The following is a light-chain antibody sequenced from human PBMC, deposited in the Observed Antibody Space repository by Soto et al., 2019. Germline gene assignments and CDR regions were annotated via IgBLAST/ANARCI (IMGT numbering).Light chain of an antibody. CDR1: SSDVGGYNY. CDR2: EVS. J-gene: IGLJ3*02. V-gene: IGLV2-8*01. Sequence: QSALTQPPSASGSPGQSVTISCTGTSSDVGGYNYVSWYQQHPGKAPKLMIYEVSKRPSGVPDRFSGSKSGNTASLTVCGLQAEDEADYYCSSYAGSNNLGFGGWTKRTVL. CDR3: SSYAGSNNLG.